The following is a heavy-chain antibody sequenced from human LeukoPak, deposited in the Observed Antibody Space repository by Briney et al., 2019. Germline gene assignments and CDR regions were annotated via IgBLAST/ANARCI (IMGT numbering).Heavy chain of an antibody. Sequence: GESLKISCKGSGYSFTSYWIGWVRQMPGKGLEWMGRIDPSDSYTNYSPSFQGHVTISADKSTGTAYLQWSSLKASDTAMYYCARQGGGGSWYNWFDPWGQGTPVTVSS. CDR2: IDPSDSYT. CDR3: ARQGGGGSWYNWFDP. D-gene: IGHD2-15*01. CDR1: GYSFTSYW. V-gene: IGHV5-10-1*01. J-gene: IGHJ5*02.